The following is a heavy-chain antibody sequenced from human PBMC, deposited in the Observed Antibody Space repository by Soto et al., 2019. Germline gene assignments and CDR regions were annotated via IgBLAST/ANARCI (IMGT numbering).Heavy chain of an antibody. CDR2: INSDGSST. CDR1: GFTFSSSW. V-gene: IGHV3-74*01. CDR3: ARDGDYYAFDY. J-gene: IGHJ4*02. D-gene: IGHD3-10*01. Sequence: EVQLVESGGGLVQPGGSLSLSFAASGFTFSSSWMNWVGKAPGKGLVWVSRINSDGSSTSYADSVKGRFTISRDNAKNTLYLQMNSLRAEDTAVYYCARDGDYYAFDYWGQGTLVTVSS.